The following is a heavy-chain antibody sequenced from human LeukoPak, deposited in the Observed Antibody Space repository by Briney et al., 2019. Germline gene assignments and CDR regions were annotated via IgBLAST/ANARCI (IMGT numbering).Heavy chain of an antibody. V-gene: IGHV4-59*08. J-gene: IGHJ4*02. CDR2: LYYSGST. CDR3: ARHVYCTNGICSDY. Sequence: PSETLSLTCTVSGGSISSYSWSWIRQPPGRGLEWIGYLYYSGSTNYNPSLKSRVTMSVDTSKSQFSLKLSSVTAADTAVYYCARHVYCTNGICSDYWGQGTLVTVSS. D-gene: IGHD2-8*01. CDR1: GGSISSYS.